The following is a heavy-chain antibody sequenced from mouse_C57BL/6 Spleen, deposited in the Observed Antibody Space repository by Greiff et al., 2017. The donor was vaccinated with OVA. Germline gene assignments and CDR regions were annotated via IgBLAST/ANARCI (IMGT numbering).Heavy chain of an antibody. D-gene: IGHD2-2*01. V-gene: IGHV5-9-1*02. J-gene: IGHJ1*03. CDR3: TRDGDGYDWYFDV. CDR2: ISSGGDYI. Sequence: DVMLVESGEGLVKPGGSLKLSCAASGFTFSSYAMSWVRQTPEKRLEWVAYISSGGDYIYYADTVKGRFTISRDNARNTLYLQMSSLKSEDTAMYYCTRDGDGYDWYFDVWGTGTTVTVSS. CDR1: GFTFSSYA.